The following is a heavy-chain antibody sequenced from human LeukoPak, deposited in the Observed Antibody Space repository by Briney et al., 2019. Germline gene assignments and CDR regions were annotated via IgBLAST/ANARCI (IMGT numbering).Heavy chain of an antibody. J-gene: IGHJ4*02. D-gene: IGHD4-17*01. Sequence: SETLSLTCTVSGYSISSGYYWGWIRQPPGKGLEWIGSIYHTGSTYYSPSLKSRVTISVDTSKNQFSLRLSSVTAADTAVYYCARGGRAVTNAQLFDYWGQGTLVTVSS. V-gene: IGHV4-38-2*02. CDR3: ARGGRAVTNAQLFDY. CDR1: GYSISSGYY. CDR2: IYHTGST.